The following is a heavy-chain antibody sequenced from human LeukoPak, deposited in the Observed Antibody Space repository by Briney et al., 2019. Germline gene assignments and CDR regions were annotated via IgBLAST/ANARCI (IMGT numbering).Heavy chain of an antibody. D-gene: IGHD4-17*01. CDR1: GFTFSSYG. V-gene: IGHV3-7*01. J-gene: IGHJ4*02. CDR2: IKQDGSEK. CDR3: ARGSTYGDYGYFFDY. Sequence: GGSLRLFCEASGFTFSSYGIHWVRQAPGKGLEWVANIKQDGSEKYYVDSVKGRFTISRDNAKNSLYLQMNSLRAEDTAVYYCARGSTYGDYGYFFDYWGQGALVTVSS.